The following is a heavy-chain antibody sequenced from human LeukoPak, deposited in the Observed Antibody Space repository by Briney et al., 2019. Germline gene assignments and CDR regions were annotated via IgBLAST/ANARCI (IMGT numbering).Heavy chain of an antibody. CDR3: AKVPLSAGGWYEY. V-gene: IGHV3-23*01. CDR1: GFTFSSYA. Sequence: PGGSLRLSCAASGFTFSSYAMSWVRQAPGKGLEWVSAISGSGGSTYYADSVKGRFTISRDNSKNTLYLQMNSLRAEDTAFYYCAKVPLSAGGWYEYRGQGTLVTVSS. J-gene: IGHJ4*02. D-gene: IGHD6-19*01. CDR2: ISGSGGST.